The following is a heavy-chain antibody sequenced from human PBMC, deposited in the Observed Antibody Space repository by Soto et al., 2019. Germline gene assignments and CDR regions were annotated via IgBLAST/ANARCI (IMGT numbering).Heavy chain of an antibody. CDR3: ARSVAVPGAHIDY. Sequence: PSETLSLTCTVSGGSISSRDSYWGWIRQSPGKGLEWLGYVYYTGSTNYSPSLRSRVSISVDTSKNEFSLRLSSVTAADTAVYFCARSVAVPGAHIDYWGQGTQVTVSS. J-gene: IGHJ4*02. CDR2: VYYTGST. D-gene: IGHD6-13*01. V-gene: IGHV4-61*08. CDR1: GGSISSRDSY.